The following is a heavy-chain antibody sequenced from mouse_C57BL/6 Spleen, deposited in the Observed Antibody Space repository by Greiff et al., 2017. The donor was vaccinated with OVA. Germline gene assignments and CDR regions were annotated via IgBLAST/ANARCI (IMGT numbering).Heavy chain of an antibody. V-gene: IGHV7-3*01. Sequence: DVKLHESGGGLVQPGGSLSLSCAASGFTFTDYYMSWVRQPPGKALEWLGFIRNKANGYTTEYSASVKGRFTISRDNSQSILYLQMNALRAEDSATYYCARYADYDGLGAMDYWGQGTSVTVSS. J-gene: IGHJ4*01. CDR1: GFTFTDYY. D-gene: IGHD2-4*01. CDR3: ARYADYDGLGAMDY. CDR2: IRNKANGYTT.